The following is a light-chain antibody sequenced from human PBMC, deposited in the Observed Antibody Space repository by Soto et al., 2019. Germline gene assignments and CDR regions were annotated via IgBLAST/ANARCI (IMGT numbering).Light chain of an antibody. Sequence: QSVLTQPPSVSGAPGQRVTISCTGSSSNIGAGYDVHWYQQLPGTAPKLLIYANSNRPSGVPGRFSGSKSGTSASLAITGLQAEDEADYYCQSYDSRLSGYVLGTGT. J-gene: IGLJ1*01. V-gene: IGLV1-40*01. CDR1: SSNIGAGYD. CDR2: ANS. CDR3: QSYDSRLSGYV.